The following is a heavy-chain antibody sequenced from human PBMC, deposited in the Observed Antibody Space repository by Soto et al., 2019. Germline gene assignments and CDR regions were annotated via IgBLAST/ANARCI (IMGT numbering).Heavy chain of an antibody. CDR2: IYHSGST. CDR3: ASSKLPVRYYDFWSGSYGMDV. D-gene: IGHD3-3*01. V-gene: IGHV4-30-2*01. J-gene: IGHJ6*02. Sequence: SETLSLTCAVSGGSISSGGYSWSWIRQPQGKGLEWIGYIYHSGSTYYSRSLKSRVTISVDRSKNQFSLKLSSVTAADTAVYYCASSKLPVRYYDFWSGSYGMDVWGQGTTVTVSS. CDR1: GGSISSGGYS.